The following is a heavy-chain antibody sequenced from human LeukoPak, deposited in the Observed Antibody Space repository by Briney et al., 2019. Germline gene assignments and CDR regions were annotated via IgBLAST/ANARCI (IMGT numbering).Heavy chain of an antibody. CDR3: ARVTDDFWSGYYTPDY. D-gene: IGHD3-3*01. V-gene: IGHV3-30-3*01. Sequence: GGSLRLSCAASGFTFSDYYMSWIRQAPGKGLEWVAVISYDGSNKYYADSVKGRFTISRDNSKNTLYLQMNSLRAEDTAVYYCARVTDDFWSGYYTPDYWGQGTLVTVSS. CDR1: GFTFSDYY. J-gene: IGHJ4*02. CDR2: ISYDGSNK.